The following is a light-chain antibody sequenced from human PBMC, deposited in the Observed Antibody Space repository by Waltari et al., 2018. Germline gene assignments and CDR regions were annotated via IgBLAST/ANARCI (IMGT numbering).Light chain of an antibody. CDR2: GDT. Sequence: QSAPTQPASVSGSPGQSIPISCTGPPNDLGTSTLVSWYQQHPGKTPKLLIYGDTKRPSGVSNRFSGSKSGNTASLTISGLQAADEADYYSCSYAGSNWLFGGGTKVTVL. CDR3: CSYAGSNWL. CDR1: PNDLGTSTL. V-gene: IGLV2-23*01. J-gene: IGLJ2*01.